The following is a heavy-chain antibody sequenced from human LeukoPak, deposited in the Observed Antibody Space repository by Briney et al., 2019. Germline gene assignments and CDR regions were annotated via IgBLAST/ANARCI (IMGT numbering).Heavy chain of an antibody. J-gene: IGHJ4*02. CDR3: ARGRVEMATIDFDY. CDR2: IYTSGST. Sequence: PSETLSLTCTVSGDSISSGSYYWSWIRQPAGKGLEWIGRIYTSGSTNYNPSLKSRVTISVDTSKIQFSLKLSSVTAADTAMYYCARGRVEMATIDFDYWGQGTLVTVSS. CDR1: GDSISSGSYY. D-gene: IGHD5-24*01. V-gene: IGHV4-61*02.